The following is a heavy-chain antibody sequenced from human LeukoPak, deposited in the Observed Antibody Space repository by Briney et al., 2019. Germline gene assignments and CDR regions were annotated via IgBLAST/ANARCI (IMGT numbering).Heavy chain of an antibody. V-gene: IGHV3-33*06. J-gene: IGHJ3*02. CDR2: IWYDGSNK. D-gene: IGHD3-10*01. CDR3: AKGAITMVRGINDALDI. Sequence: GRSLRLSCAASGFTFSSYGMHWVRQAPGKGLEWVAVIWYDGSNKYYADSVKGRFTISRNNSKNTLYLQMNSLRAEDTAVYYCAKGAITMVRGINDALDIWGQGTMVTVSS. CDR1: GFTFSSYG.